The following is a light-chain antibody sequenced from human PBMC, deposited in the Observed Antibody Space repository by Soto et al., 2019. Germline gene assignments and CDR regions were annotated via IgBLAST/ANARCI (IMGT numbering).Light chain of an antibody. V-gene: IGKV1-5*01. CDR2: DVS. CDR3: QQYNAFYT. J-gene: IGKJ2*01. Sequence: IPLTHSPSTLSASCVYRVTKSCRSGQSINRWLAWYQQKPGRAPKLLIYDVSTLQSGVPSRFSGSGSETEFILTISSLQPDDFATYYCQQYNAFYTFGQGTKVDIK. CDR1: QSINRW.